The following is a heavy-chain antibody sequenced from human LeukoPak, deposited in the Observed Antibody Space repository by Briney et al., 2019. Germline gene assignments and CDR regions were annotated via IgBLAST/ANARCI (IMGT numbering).Heavy chain of an antibody. CDR2: ISWNSGSI. J-gene: IGHJ4*02. V-gene: IGHV3-9*01. D-gene: IGHD3-22*01. CDR1: GFTFDDYA. CDR3: AKDTTYYYDSSGYSHFDY. Sequence: GGSLRLSCAASGFTFDDYAMHWVRQAPGKGLEWVSGISWNSGSIGYADSVKGRFTISRDNAKNSLHLQMNSLRAEDTALYYCAKDTTYYYDSSGYSHFDYWGQGTLVTVSS.